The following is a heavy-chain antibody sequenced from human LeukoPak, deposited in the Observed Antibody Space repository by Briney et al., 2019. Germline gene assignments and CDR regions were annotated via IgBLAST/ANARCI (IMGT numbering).Heavy chain of an antibody. D-gene: IGHD2-2*01. Sequence: SETLSLTCTVSGGSISSYYWSWIRQPAGKGLEWIGRIYTSGSTNYNPSLKSRVTMSVDTSKNQFSLKLSSVTAADTAVYYCARDCSSTSCYRYYFDYWGQGALVTVSS. CDR1: GGSISSYY. J-gene: IGHJ4*02. CDR3: ARDCSSTSCYRYYFDY. V-gene: IGHV4-4*07. CDR2: IYTSGST.